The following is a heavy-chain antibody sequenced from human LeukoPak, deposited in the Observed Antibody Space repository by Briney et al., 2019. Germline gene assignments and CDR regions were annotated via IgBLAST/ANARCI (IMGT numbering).Heavy chain of an antibody. CDR2: INQDGGT. CDR1: GFTFSSLW. J-gene: IGHJ6*03. CDR3: TKDRQGPNQYHMDV. V-gene: IGHV3-7*01. Sequence: GGSLRLSCAASGFTFSSLWMSWVRQAPGRGPEWVANINQDGGTTYVASVKGRFTISRDNAKNSLSLQMSSLRAEDTAVYYCTKDRQGPNQYHMDVWGKGPRSPSP.